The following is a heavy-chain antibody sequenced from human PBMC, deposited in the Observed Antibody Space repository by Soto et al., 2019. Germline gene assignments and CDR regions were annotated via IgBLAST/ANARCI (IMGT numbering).Heavy chain of an antibody. CDR2: INAGSGNT. CDR1: GYTFSAYT. J-gene: IGHJ4*03. Sequence: QAQLVQSGAEMKKPGASVKVSCKATGYTFSAYTMNWVRQAPGQSLEWMGWINAGSGNTKYSQNYQRRIITTSDSTASTVYMQMSVPIAEEAAEYYCARYAYTITPSANAAREYWGQGTLVTVSS. V-gene: IGHV1-3*01. D-gene: IGHD1-1*01. CDR3: ARYAYTITPSANAAREY.